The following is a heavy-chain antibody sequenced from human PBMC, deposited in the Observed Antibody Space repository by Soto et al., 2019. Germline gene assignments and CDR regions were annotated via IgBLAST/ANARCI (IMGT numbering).Heavy chain of an antibody. D-gene: IGHD1-1*01. J-gene: IGHJ6*02. CDR2: IDPSDSFA. V-gene: IGHV5-10-1*01. CDR1: GDSLTNYW. Sequence: VESVKISCMGSGDSLTNYWINWVRQMPWKGVEWMGRIDPSDSFATYSPSFQGHVTISADTSANTAYLRWSSLKASDTAMYCCARHDGGGTSSSYYGMDVWGQGTSVTVSS. CDR3: ARHDGGGTSSSYYGMDV.